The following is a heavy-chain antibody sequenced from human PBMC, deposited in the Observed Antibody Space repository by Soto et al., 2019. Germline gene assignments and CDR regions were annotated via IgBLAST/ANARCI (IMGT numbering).Heavy chain of an antibody. Sequence: SDTLSLTCTVSGDSLGRSEYYWGWIRQPPGKGLEWLGSIYYSGSTYYNPSLKSRVTISVDTSKNQFSLRLSSVTAADTAVYYCARRDVGATVNKNNWFDPWGQGTLVTVSS. D-gene: IGHD1-26*01. CDR2: IYYSGST. J-gene: IGHJ5*02. V-gene: IGHV4-39*01. CDR1: GDSLGRSEYY. CDR3: ARRDVGATVNKNNWFDP.